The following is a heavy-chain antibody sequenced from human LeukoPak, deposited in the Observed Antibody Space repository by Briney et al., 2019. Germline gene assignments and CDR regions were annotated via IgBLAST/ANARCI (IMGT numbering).Heavy chain of an antibody. J-gene: IGHJ4*02. CDR3: ASFGSSWYVDY. V-gene: IGHV3-48*04. CDR2: ISSSSSTI. Sequence: GGSLRLSCAASGFTYSSYSMNWVRQAPGKGLEWVSYISSSSSTIYYADSVKGRFTISRDNAKNSLYLQMNSLRAEDTAVYYCASFGSSWYVDYWGQGTLVTVSS. D-gene: IGHD6-13*01. CDR1: GFTYSSYS.